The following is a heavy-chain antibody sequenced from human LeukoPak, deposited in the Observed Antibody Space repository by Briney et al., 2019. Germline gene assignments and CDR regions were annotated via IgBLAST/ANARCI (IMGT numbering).Heavy chain of an antibody. D-gene: IGHD3-10*01. Sequence: PGGSLRLSCAASGFTVNSNCWSWVRQAPGKGLEWVSVIYSGGTTYYADSVKGRFTFSRDNSKNMLHLQMNSLRAEDTAVYYCARGFNRGFDPWGQGTLVIVSS. CDR1: GFTVNSNC. J-gene: IGHJ5*02. V-gene: IGHV3-53*01. CDR3: ARGFNRGFDP. CDR2: IYSGGTT.